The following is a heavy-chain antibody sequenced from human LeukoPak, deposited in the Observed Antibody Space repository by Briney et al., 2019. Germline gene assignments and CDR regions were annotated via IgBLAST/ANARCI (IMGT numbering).Heavy chain of an antibody. V-gene: IGHV1-8*01. D-gene: IGHD6-13*01. J-gene: IGHJ6*03. CDR3: ARGKLAAAYYYYYYMDV. CDR1: GYTFTSYD. CDR2: MNPNSGNT. Sequence: ASVKVSCKASGYTFTSYDINWVRQATGQGLEWMGWMNPNSGNTGYAQKIQGRVTMTRNTSISTAYMELSSLRSEDTAVYYCARGKLAAAYYYYYYMDVWGKGTTVTVSS.